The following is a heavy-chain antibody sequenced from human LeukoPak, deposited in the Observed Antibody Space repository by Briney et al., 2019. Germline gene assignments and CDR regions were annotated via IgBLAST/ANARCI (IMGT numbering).Heavy chain of an antibody. J-gene: IGHJ5*02. CDR1: GDSVSSNSVT. Sequence: SQTLSLTCALSGDSVSSNSVTWNWIRQSPSRGLEWLGRTYYRSTWYNDYAVSVRGRITVNPDTSKNQFSLHLNSVTPEDTAVYYCARRLTQYDCFDPWGQGILVTVSS. CDR3: ARRLTQYDCFDP. V-gene: IGHV6-1*01. D-gene: IGHD2-2*01. CDR2: TYYRSTWYN.